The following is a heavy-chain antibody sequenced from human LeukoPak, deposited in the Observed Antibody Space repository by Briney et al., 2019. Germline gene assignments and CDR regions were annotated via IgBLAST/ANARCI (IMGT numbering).Heavy chain of an antibody. Sequence: ASVKVSCKASGYTFTSYGISWVRQAPGQGLVWMGWISSYNGDTNYAQKLQGRATMTTDTSTSTAYMELRSLRSDDTAVYYCARGSFPSDDILTGPFDNWGQGTLVTVSS. CDR2: ISSYNGDT. V-gene: IGHV1-18*01. CDR3: ARGSFPSDDILTGPFDN. CDR1: GYTFTSYG. J-gene: IGHJ4*02. D-gene: IGHD3-9*01.